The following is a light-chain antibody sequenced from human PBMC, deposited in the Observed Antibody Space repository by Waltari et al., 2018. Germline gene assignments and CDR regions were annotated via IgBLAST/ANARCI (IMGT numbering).Light chain of an antibody. CDR1: SILYSSNNKNY. Sequence: SILYSSNNKNYLAWYQQKPGQPPNLLIYGASTRESGVPDRFSGSGSGTDFTLTISSLQAEDVAVYYCQQYYTAPYTFGQGTKLEIK. CDR2: GAS. J-gene: IGKJ2*01. CDR3: QQYYTAPYT. V-gene: IGKV4-1*01.